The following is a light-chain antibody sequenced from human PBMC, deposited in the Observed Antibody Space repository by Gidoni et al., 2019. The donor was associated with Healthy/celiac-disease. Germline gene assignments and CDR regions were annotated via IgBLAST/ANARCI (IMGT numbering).Light chain of an antibody. Sequence: QSVLTQPPSVSGAPGQRVTISCTGSISNIGAGYDVHWYQQLPGTAPKLLIYGNSNRPSGVPDRFSGSKSGTSASLAITWLQAEDEADYYCQSYDSSLSGYVFGTGTKVTVL. CDR3: QSYDSSLSGYV. CDR2: GNS. V-gene: IGLV1-40*01. J-gene: IGLJ1*01. CDR1: ISNIGAGYD.